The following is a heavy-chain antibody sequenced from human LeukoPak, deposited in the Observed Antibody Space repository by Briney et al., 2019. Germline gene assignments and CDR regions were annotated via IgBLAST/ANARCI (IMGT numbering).Heavy chain of an antibody. CDR3: ARGRLLEWFDS. CDR1: GDSISSYY. V-gene: IGHV4-59*01. J-gene: IGHJ5*02. D-gene: IGHD3-3*01. CDR2: ISDSGST. Sequence: SETLSLTCTVSGDSISSYYWSGIRQPPGKRPEWIGCISDSGSTNYNPSLKSQGTISVDTSKSQFSLKLNPLTATDTAAYYLARGRLLEWFDSWGQRTLVSVSS.